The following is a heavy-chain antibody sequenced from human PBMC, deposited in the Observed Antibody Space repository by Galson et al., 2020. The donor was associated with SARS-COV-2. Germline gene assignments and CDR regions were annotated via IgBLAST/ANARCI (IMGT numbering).Heavy chain of an antibody. V-gene: IGHV3-30*04. CDR1: GFTFTNYA. CDR3: TRDVSGGASDI. Sequence: ISCAASGFTFTNYAMHWVRQAPAKGLEWLTVISHDGKIQVYADSVKGRFTISRDNSGNMVFLQIVRLRPDDTALYYCTRDVSGGASDIWGQGTMVTVSS. D-gene: IGHD1-26*01. CDR2: ISHDGKIQ. J-gene: IGHJ3*02.